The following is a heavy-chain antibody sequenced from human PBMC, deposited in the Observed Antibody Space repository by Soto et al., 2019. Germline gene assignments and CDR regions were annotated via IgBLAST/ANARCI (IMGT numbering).Heavy chain of an antibody. CDR3: ARVVGALGHGFDP. J-gene: IGHJ5*02. V-gene: IGHV1-18*01. CDR1: GYTFTSYG. D-gene: IGHD1-26*01. CDR2: ISAYNGNT. Sequence: QVQLVQSGGEVKKPGASVKVSCKASGYTFTSYGISWVRQAPGQGLEWMGRISAYNGNTNYAQKLQGRVTMTTDTATSTAYRERRSLTSDDTAVYYCARVVGALGHGFDPWGQGTLVTVSS.